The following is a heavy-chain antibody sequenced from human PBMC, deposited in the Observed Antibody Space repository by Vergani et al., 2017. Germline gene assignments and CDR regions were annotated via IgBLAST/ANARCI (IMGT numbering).Heavy chain of an antibody. CDR2: IYRTGRT. CDR3: SGRSGIVYDIFSGTQYFFYF. J-gene: IGHJ4*02. Sequence: QVQLQESGPGLVKPSETLSLTCAVSGFSIDNGYYWDWIRQPPGKGLEWIGSIYRTGRTHFNPSLKSRVTISVDTSNNHFSLRLNSMTAAATAVYYCSGRSGIVYDIFSGTQYFFYFWGQGTLVTVSS. D-gene: IGHD3-9*01. V-gene: IGHV4-38-2*01. CDR1: GFSIDNGYY.